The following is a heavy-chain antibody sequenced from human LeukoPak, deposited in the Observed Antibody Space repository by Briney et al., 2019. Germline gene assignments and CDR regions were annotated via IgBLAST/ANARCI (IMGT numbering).Heavy chain of an antibody. CDR1: GFTFSSYG. D-gene: IGHD6-19*01. J-gene: IGHJ4*02. CDR2: IWYDGSNK. CDR3: ARDSWAGTVLLDYFDY. Sequence: GSLRLSCAASGFTFSSYGMHWVRQAPGKGLEWVAVIWYDGSNKYYADSVKGRFTISRDNSKNTLYLQMNSLGAEDTAVYYCARDSWAGTVLLDYFDYWGQGTLVTVSS. V-gene: IGHV3-33*01.